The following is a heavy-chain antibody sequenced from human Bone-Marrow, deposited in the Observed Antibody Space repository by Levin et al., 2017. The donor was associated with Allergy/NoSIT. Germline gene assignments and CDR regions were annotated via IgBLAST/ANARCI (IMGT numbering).Heavy chain of an antibody. CDR1: GGSIRSGSYY. J-gene: IGHJ4*02. CDR2: IYTTGST. CDR3: ARGRALFDY. V-gene: IGHV4-61*02. Sequence: SPTLSLPCTVSGGSIRSGSYYWSWIRQPAGKGLEWIGRIYTTGSTNYNPSLKSRVTISVDTSKNQFSLKLSSVTAADTAVYYCARGRALFDYWGQGTLVTVSS.